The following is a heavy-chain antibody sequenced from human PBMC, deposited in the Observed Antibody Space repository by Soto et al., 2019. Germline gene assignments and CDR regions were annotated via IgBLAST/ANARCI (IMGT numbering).Heavy chain of an antibody. V-gene: IGHV4-59*08. D-gene: IGHD4-17*01. CDR2: IYYSGSTNT. Sequence: SETLSLTCAVSGASISSYYWSWIRQPPGKGLEWIGYIYYSGSTNTNYNPSLKSRVIISVDTSKNQFSLKLSSVTAADTAVYYCATLHSYGADYWGQGTLITVS. CDR1: GASISSYY. J-gene: IGHJ4*02. CDR3: ATLHSYGADY.